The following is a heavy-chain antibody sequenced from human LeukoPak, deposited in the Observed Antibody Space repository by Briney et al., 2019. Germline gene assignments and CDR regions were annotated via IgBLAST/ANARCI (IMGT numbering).Heavy chain of an antibody. CDR1: GFTFSSYA. CDR2: ISGSGGST. V-gene: IGHV3-23*01. CDR3: AKDYSRLLTGYFDY. J-gene: IGHJ4*02. D-gene: IGHD1-14*01. Sequence: PGGSLRLSCAASGFTFSSYAMSWVRQAPGKGLEWVSAISGSGGSTYYADSVKGRFTISRANSKNTLYLQMNSLRAEDTVVYYCAKDYSRLLTGYFDYWGQGTLVTVSS.